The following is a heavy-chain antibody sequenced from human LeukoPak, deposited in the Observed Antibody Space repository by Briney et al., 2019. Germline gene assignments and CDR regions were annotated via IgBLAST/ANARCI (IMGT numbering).Heavy chain of an antibody. CDR2: ISGSGGST. CDR3: GYDILTGYPNPFDY. Sequence: PGGSLRLSCAASGFTFSTYSLNWVRQAPGKGLEWVSAISGSGGSTYYADSVKGRFTISRDNSKNTLYLQMNSLRAEDTAVYYCGYDILTGYPNPFDYWGQGTLVTVSS. CDR1: GFTFSTYS. D-gene: IGHD3-9*01. J-gene: IGHJ4*02. V-gene: IGHV3-23*01.